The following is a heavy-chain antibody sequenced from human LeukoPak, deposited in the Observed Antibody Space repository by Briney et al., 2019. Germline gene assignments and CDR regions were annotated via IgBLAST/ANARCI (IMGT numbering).Heavy chain of an antibody. CDR2: IYYSGST. J-gene: IGHJ4*02. D-gene: IGHD1-26*01. CDR1: GGSISSSSYY. Sequence: SETLSLTCTVSGGSISSSSYYWGWIRQPPGKGLEWIGSIYYSGSTYYNPSLKSRVTLSVDTSKNQFSLKLSSVTAADTAVYYCARGWASGSYYNYWGQGTLVTVSS. CDR3: ARGWASGSYYNY. V-gene: IGHV4-39*07.